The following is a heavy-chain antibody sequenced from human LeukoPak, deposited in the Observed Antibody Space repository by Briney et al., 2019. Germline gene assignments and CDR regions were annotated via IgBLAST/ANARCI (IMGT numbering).Heavy chain of an antibody. J-gene: IGHJ5*02. Sequence: ASVKVSCKASGYTFTSYGISWVRQAPGQGLEWMGWISAYNGNTNYAQKLQGRVTMTTDTSTSTAYMELRSLRSDDTAVYYCARPITMVRGVIQWWFDPWGQGTLVTVSS. CDR3: ARPITMVRGVIQWWFDP. CDR2: ISAYNGNT. CDR1: GYTFTSYG. D-gene: IGHD3-10*01. V-gene: IGHV1-18*01.